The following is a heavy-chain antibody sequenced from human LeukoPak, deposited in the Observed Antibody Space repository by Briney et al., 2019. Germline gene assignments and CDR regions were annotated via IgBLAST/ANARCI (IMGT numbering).Heavy chain of an antibody. CDR1: GFTFNSYG. CDR2: ITGSGTTT. Sequence: PGGTLRLSCAASGFTFNSYGMSWVRQAPGKGLEWVSTITGSGTTTYYADSVQGRFTISRDNSNNTLYLQMNSLRAEDTALYYCAKPIWGAFPREMDVWGKGTTVTISS. V-gene: IGHV3-23*01. J-gene: IGHJ6*04. CDR3: AKPIWGAFPREMDV. D-gene: IGHD3-16*01.